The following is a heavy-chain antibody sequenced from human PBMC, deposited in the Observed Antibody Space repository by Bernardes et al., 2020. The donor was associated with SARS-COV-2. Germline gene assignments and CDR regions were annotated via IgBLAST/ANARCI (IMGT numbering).Heavy chain of an antibody. CDR1: GYSINSGYY. Sequence: SEPLSLTCTVSGYSINSGYYWGCIRQAPGKGLEWIGSIHHSGSTYYQPSLESRATMSVDTSKNQFSLSLTSVSAADTAVYYCARQTSGYVHDSWGQGTRVTVSS. D-gene: IGHD5-12*01. V-gene: IGHV4-38-2*02. CDR3: ARQTSGYVHDS. J-gene: IGHJ4*02. CDR2: IHHSGST.